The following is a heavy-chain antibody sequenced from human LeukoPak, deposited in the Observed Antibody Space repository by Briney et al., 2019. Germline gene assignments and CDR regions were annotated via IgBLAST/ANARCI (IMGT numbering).Heavy chain of an antibody. CDR2: ISYDGSNK. V-gene: IGHV3-30*18. CDR3: AKHSGSYG. J-gene: IGHJ4*02. Sequence: GGSLRLSCAASGFTFSSYGMHWVRQAPGKGLEWVAVISYDGSNKYYADSVEGRFTISRDNSKNTLYLQMNSLRAEDTAVYYCAKHSGSYGWGQGTLVTVSS. CDR1: GFTFSSYG. D-gene: IGHD1-26*01.